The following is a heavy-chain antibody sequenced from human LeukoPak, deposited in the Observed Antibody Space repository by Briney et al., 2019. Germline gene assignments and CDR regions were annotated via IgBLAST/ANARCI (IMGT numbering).Heavy chain of an antibody. CDR3: ARRAVDNSYYYYMDV. Sequence: SVTVSCKASGGTFSSYAISWVRQAPGQGLEWMGGIIPIFGTANYAQKFQGRVTITADESTSTAYMELSSLRSEDTAVYYCARRAVDNSYYYYMDVWGKGTTVTVSS. V-gene: IGHV1-69*13. J-gene: IGHJ6*03. D-gene: IGHD6-19*01. CDR2: IIPIFGTA. CDR1: GGTFSSYA.